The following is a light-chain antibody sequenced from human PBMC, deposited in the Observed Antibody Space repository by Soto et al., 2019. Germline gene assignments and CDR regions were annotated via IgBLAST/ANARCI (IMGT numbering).Light chain of an antibody. CDR3: CSYAGSYTFV. V-gene: IGLV2-11*01. CDR1: SSDVGGYNY. J-gene: IGLJ1*01. Sequence: QSVLTQPRSVSGYPRQSVTISCTGSSSDVGGYNYVSWYQQHPGKAPQLIIYDVSKRPSGVPDRFSGSKSGNTASLTISGLQAEVEAGYYCCSYAGSYTFVFGTGTKVTVL. CDR2: DVS.